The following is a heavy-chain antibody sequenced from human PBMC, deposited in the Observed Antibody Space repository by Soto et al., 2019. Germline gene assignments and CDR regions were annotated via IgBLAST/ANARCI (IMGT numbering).Heavy chain of an antibody. Sequence: EVQLVESGGGLVQPGGSLRLSCAASGFPFSNYWMSWVRQAPGKGLEWVANMKQDGSEQYYVDSVKGRFTISRDNAKNSLYLQMDSLRAEDTAVYYCARGFDDDDSGYYPRWFDAWGQGTLVTVSS. V-gene: IGHV3-7*01. J-gene: IGHJ5*02. CDR3: ARGFDDDDSGYYPRWFDA. CDR1: GFPFSNYW. CDR2: MKQDGSEQ. D-gene: IGHD3-22*01.